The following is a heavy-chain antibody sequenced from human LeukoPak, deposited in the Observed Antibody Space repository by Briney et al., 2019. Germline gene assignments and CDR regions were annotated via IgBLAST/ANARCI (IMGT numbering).Heavy chain of an antibody. CDR3: ARERTIRIEYSSPSRPYAFDV. V-gene: IGHV3-21*01. D-gene: IGHD6-6*01. J-gene: IGHJ3*01. CDR2: ISSSSSYI. Sequence: PGGSLRLSCAASGFTFSSYSMNWVRQAPGKGLEWVPSISSSSSYIYYADSVKGRFTISRDNAKNSLYLQMNSLRAEDTAVYYCARERTIRIEYSSPSRPYAFDVWGRGTMVTVSS. CDR1: GFTFSSYS.